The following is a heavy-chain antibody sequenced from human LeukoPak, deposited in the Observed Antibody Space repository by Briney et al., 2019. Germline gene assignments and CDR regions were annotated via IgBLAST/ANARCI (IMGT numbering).Heavy chain of an antibody. CDR3: ARVRDYYDSSGFYYFDY. J-gene: IGHJ4*02. D-gene: IGHD3-22*01. V-gene: IGHV1-69*04. CDR2: IIPITGIA. Sequence: SVTVSCKASGGTFSSYAFTWVRQAPGQGLEWMGRIIPITGIANYAQKFQGRVTITADTSTSTAYMELSSLRSEDTAVYYCARVRDYYDSSGFYYFDYWGQGTLVTVSS. CDR1: GGTFSSYA.